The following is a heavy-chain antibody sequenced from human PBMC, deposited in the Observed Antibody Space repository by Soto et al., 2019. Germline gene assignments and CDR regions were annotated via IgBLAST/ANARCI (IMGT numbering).Heavy chain of an antibody. V-gene: IGHV3-73*01. CDR3: RADIVVVPAAMALTPVDY. Sequence: PGGSLRLSCAASGFTFSGSAMHWVRQASGKGLEWVGRIRSKANSYATAYAASVKGRFTISRDDSKNTAYLQMNSLKTEDTAVYYCRADIVVVPAAMALTPVDYWGQGTLVTVSS. D-gene: IGHD2-2*01. CDR1: GFTFSGSA. CDR2: IRSKANSYAT. J-gene: IGHJ4*02.